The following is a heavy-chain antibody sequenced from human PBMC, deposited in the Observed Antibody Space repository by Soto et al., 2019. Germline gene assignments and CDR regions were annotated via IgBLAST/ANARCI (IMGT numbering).Heavy chain of an antibody. CDR3: ARDLSGYDLIAFDI. V-gene: IGHV3-21*01. D-gene: IGHD5-12*01. CDR2: ISSSSSYI. Sequence: GGSLRLSCAASGFTFSSYSMNWVRQAPGKGLEWVSSISSSSSYIYYADSVKGRFTISRDNAKNSLYLQMNSLRAEDTAVYYCARDLSGYDLIAFDIWGQGTMVTVSS. CDR1: GFTFSSYS. J-gene: IGHJ3*02.